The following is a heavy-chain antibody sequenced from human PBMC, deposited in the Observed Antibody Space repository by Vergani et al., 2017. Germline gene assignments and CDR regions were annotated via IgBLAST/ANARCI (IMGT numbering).Heavy chain of an antibody. CDR3: ATQAQYYYDSSGYSDRGLDY. CDR1: GYTFTGYY. V-gene: IGHV1-2*02. D-gene: IGHD3-22*01. Sequence: QVQLVQYGAEVKKPGASVKVSCKASGYTFTGYYMHWVRQAPGQGLEWMGWINPNSGGTNYAQKFQGRVNMTRDTSISTAYMELSRLRSDDTAVYYCATQAQYYYDSSGYSDRGLDYWGQGTLVTVSS. J-gene: IGHJ4*02. CDR2: INPNSGGT.